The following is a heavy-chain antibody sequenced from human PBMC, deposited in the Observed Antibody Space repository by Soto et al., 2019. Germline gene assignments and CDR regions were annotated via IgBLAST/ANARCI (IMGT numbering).Heavy chain of an antibody. Sequence: PGGSLRLSCAASGFPFGDFGMHWLRQAPGKGLEWVAVISHDGSDKFYADSVKARFTISRDNSKNTLYLQMSGLRAEDTAVYYCASWAGEKAAQSSWGQGTLVTVSS. J-gene: IGHJ4*02. V-gene: IGHV3-30*03. CDR1: GFPFGDFG. CDR2: ISHDGSDK. D-gene: IGHD6-6*01. CDR3: ASWAGEKAAQSS.